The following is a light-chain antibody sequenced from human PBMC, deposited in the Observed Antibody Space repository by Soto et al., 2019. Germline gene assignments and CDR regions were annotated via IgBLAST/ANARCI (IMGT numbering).Light chain of an antibody. V-gene: IGLV1-44*01. CDR1: SCNIGSNT. J-gene: IGLJ2*01. Sequence: QSVLTQPPSASGTPGQRVTISCSGSSCNIGSNTVNWYQQLPGTAPKLLIYSNNQRPSGVPDRFSGSKSGTSASLAISGLQSEDEADYYCAAWDDNLNGVIFGGGTKLTVL. CDR2: SNN. CDR3: AAWDDNLNGVI.